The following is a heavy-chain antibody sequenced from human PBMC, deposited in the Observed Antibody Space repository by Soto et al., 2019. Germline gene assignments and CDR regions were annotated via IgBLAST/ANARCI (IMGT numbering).Heavy chain of an antibody. CDR2: ISTYNGNT. CDR1: GYTFITYG. Sequence: QVQLVQSGAEVKKPGASVKVSCKASGYTFITYGVSWVRQAPGQGLDWLGWISTYNGNTRYAERLQGRGTQTTDTTTNTGFMELRNLRSEDTAVEYWSGGPADYYDNSANYFLDYWGQGTLVTVSS. V-gene: IGHV1-18*01. D-gene: IGHD3-22*01. J-gene: IGHJ4*02. CDR3: SGGPADYYDNSANYFLDY.